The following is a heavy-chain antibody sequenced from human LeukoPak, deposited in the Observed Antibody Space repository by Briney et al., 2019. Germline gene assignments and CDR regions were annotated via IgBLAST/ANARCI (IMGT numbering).Heavy chain of an antibody. Sequence: GGSLRLSCAASGFTFRNYGMHWVRQAPGKGLEWVALIYYDGSNNYYADSVKGRFTISRDNSKNTVYLQMNSLRVEDTAVYYCTKPSDYADYLAFDPWGQGTLVTVSS. J-gene: IGHJ5*02. CDR1: GFTFRNYG. CDR3: TKPSDYADYLAFDP. D-gene: IGHD4-17*01. V-gene: IGHV3-33*06. CDR2: IYYDGSNN.